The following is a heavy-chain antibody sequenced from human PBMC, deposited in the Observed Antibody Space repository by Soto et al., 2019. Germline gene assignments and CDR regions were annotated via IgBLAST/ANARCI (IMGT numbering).Heavy chain of an antibody. CDR3: ARTFGMGYDFWSGSLYYFDY. J-gene: IGHJ4*02. Sequence: ASVKVSCKASGYTFTSYGISWVRQAPGQGLEWMGWISAYNGNTNYAQKLQGRVTMTTGTSTSTAYMELRSLRSDDTAVYYCARTFGMGYDFWSGSLYYFDYWGQGTLVTVSS. CDR1: GYTFTSYG. D-gene: IGHD3-3*01. V-gene: IGHV1-18*01. CDR2: ISAYNGNT.